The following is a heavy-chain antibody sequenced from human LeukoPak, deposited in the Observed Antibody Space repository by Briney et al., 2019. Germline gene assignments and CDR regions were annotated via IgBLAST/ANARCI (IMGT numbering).Heavy chain of an antibody. Sequence: TSETLSLTCAVYGGSFSGYYWSWIRQPPGKGLEWIGEINHSGSTNYNPSLKSRVTISVDTSKNQFSLKLSSVTAADTAVYYCARQDTVTYYYVMDVWGQGTTVTVSS. V-gene: IGHV4-34*01. CDR2: INHSGST. D-gene: IGHD4-17*01. CDR3: ARQDTVTYYYVMDV. CDR1: GGSFSGYY. J-gene: IGHJ6*02.